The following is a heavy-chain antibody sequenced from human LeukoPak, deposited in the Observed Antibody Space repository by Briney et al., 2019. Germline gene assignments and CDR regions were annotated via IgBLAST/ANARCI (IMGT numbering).Heavy chain of an antibody. Sequence: GGSLRLSCAASGFTFSNAWMSWVRQAPGKGLEWVGRIKSKTDGGTTDYAAPVKGRFTISRDDSKNTLYLQMNSLKTEDAAVYYCSTITYYYDNSGYPYWGQGTLVTVSS. D-gene: IGHD3-22*01. V-gene: IGHV3-15*01. J-gene: IGHJ4*02. CDR2: IKSKTDGGTT. CDR3: STITYYYDNSGYPY. CDR1: GFTFSNAW.